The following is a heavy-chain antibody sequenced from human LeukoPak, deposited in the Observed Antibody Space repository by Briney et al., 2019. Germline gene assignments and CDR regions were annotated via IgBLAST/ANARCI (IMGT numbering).Heavy chain of an antibody. D-gene: IGHD4-17*01. CDR2: ISGSGGST. CDR1: GFTFSSYG. Sequence: PGRSLRLSCAASGFTFSSYGMHWVRQAPGKGLEWVSAISGSGGSTYYADSVKGRFTISRDNSKNTLYLQMNSLRAEDTAVYYCAKDLGDPPTAFDYWGQGTLVTVSS. CDR3: AKDLGDPPTAFDY. V-gene: IGHV3-23*01. J-gene: IGHJ4*02.